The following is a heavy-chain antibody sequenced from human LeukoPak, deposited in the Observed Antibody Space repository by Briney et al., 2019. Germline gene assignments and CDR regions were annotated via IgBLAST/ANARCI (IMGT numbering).Heavy chain of an antibody. V-gene: IGHV4-38-2*02. CDR1: GYSISSGYY. J-gene: IGHJ5*02. Sequence: SETLSLTCTVSGYSISSGYYWGWIRQPPGKGLEWIGSIYHSGSTYYNPSLKSRVTISVDTSKNQFSLKLSSVTAADTAVYYCARDIRFLEPPGNWFDPWGQGTLVTVSS. D-gene: IGHD3-3*01. CDR2: IYHSGST. CDR3: ARDIRFLEPPGNWFDP.